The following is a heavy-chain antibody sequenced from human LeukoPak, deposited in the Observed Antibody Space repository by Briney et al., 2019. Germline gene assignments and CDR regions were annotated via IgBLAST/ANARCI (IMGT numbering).Heavy chain of an antibody. V-gene: IGHV3-23*01. CDR1: GFTFSSYA. Sequence: GGSLRLSCAASGFTFSSYAMSWVRQAPGKGLEWVSAISGSGGSTYYADSVKGRFTISRDNSKNTLYLQMDSLRAEDTAVYYCAKDFRYNQYYFDYWGQGTLVTVSS. CDR2: ISGSGGST. CDR3: AKDFRYNQYYFDY. D-gene: IGHD1-14*01. J-gene: IGHJ4*02.